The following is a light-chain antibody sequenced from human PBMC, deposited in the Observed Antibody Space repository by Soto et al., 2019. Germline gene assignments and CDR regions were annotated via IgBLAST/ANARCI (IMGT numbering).Light chain of an antibody. CDR3: QQYYSSPWT. CDR1: QSVLYSPNNKNY. CDR2: WAS. Sequence: DIVMTQSPECLAVSLGERATIDCKSSQSVLYSPNNKNYLAWYQQKPGQPPKLLIYWASTRESGVPERFSGSGSGTDFTLSISSLQAEDVAVYYCQQYYSSPWTFGQGTKVEIK. V-gene: IGKV4-1*01. J-gene: IGKJ1*01.